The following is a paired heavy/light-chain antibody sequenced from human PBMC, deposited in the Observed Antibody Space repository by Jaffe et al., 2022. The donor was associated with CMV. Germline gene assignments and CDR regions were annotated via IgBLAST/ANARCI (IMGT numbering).Heavy chain of an antibody. V-gene: IGHV1-18*01. D-gene: IGHD3-22*01. CDR3: ARREYYYDSSGYYSGAFDI. CDR1: GYTFTSYG. J-gene: IGHJ3*02. CDR2: ISAYNGNT. Sequence: QVQLVQSGAEVKKPGASVKVSCKASGYTFTSYGISWVRQAPGQGLEWMGWISAYNGNTNYAQKLQGRVTMTTDTSTSTAYMELRSLRSDDTAVYYCARREYYYDSSGYYSGAFDIWGQGTMVTVSS.
Light chain of an antibody. CDR3: QQYNSYPET. V-gene: IGKV1-5*03. CDR2: KAS. Sequence: DIQMTQSPSTLSASVGDRVTITCRASQSISSWLAWYQQKPGKAPKLLIYKASSLESGVPSRFSGSGSGTEFTLTISSLQPDDFATYYCQQYNSYPETFGQGTKVEIK. CDR1: QSISSW. J-gene: IGKJ1*01.